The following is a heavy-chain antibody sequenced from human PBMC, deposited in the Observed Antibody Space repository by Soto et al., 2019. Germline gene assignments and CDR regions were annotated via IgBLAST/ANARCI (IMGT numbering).Heavy chain of an antibody. CDR3: ATLTADF. V-gene: IGHV2-5*02. J-gene: IGHJ4*02. Sequence: ITLEESGPTLVKPTETLTLTCTFSGFSLTTGVGVGWVRQPPGKALEWLALVYWDDDKHYTPSLMSRLTITKDISKGQAVLTMTNMDPVDTATYYCATLTADFWGPGTLVTVSS. CDR1: GFSLTTGVG. CDR2: VYWDDDK.